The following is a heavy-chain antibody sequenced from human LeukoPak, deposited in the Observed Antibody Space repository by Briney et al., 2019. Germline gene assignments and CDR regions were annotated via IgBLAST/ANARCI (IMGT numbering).Heavy chain of an antibody. J-gene: IGHJ4*02. Sequence: GATVKISCKASGYTFTDYYMHWVHQAPGKGLEWMGRVDPEDGETIYAEKFQGRVTITADTSTDTAYMELSSLRSEDTAVYYCATVRGYSYGYAYWGQGTLVTVSS. CDR3: ATVRGYSYGYAY. V-gene: IGHV1-69-2*01. D-gene: IGHD5-18*01. CDR2: VDPEDGET. CDR1: GYTFTDYY.